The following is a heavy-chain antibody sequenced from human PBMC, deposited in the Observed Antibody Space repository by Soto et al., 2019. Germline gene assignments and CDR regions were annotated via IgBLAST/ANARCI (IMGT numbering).Heavy chain of an antibody. CDR3: ANDYGDYKSYYGMDV. J-gene: IGHJ6*02. CDR2: IYYSGST. CDR1: GASVTSSTYY. Sequence: QLQLQESGPGLVKPSETLSLTCTVSGASVTSSTYYWGWIRQPPGKGLEWIGSIYYSGSTYHNPSLRSRVTISVDTSKNQVSLKLTSVTAADTAVYYCANDYGDYKSYYGMDVWGQGTTVTVSS. V-gene: IGHV4-39*01. D-gene: IGHD4-17*01.